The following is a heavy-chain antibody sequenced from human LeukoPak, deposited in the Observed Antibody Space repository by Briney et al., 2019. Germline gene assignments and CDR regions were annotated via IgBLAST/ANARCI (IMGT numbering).Heavy chain of an antibody. CDR2: IGGSGDKT. D-gene: IGHD6-19*01. CDR3: VRRGDASSGWGDHDF. J-gene: IGHJ4*02. Sequence: GGSLRLSCAASGFTFNRNAISWVRQAPGKGLEWVSTIGGSGDKTFYADSVKGRFTISRDNSKNMAHLQMNSLTGEDTALYYCVRRGDASSGWGDHDFWGQGALVTVS. CDR1: GFTFNRNA. V-gene: IGHV3-23*01.